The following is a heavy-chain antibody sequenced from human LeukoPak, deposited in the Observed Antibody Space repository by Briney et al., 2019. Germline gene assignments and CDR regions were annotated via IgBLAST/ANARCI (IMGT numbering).Heavy chain of an antibody. CDR1: GGSISSYY. J-gene: IGHJ5*02. D-gene: IGHD1-1*01. Sequence: SETLSLTCTVSGGSISSYYWSWIRQPPGKGLEWIGHIYGSGSTNYNPSLKSRVTLSVDTSKNQFSLKLSTVTAADTAVYYCAREGTSGTHLNWFDPWGQGTLVTVSS. V-gene: IGHV4-59*01. CDR2: IYGSGST. CDR3: AREGTSGTHLNWFDP.